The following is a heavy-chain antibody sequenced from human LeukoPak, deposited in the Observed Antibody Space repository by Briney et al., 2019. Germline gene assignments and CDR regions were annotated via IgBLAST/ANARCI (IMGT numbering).Heavy chain of an antibody. Sequence: SETLSRTCAVYGGSLINYYWSWIRQSPGKGLEWIGDIDHSGGTSYNPALRSRVTMSIDPSRNQFYLKINSVTASDTAVYYCAMVLWQSARPEPWDQGSLVTVSS. D-gene: IGHD2/OR15-2a*01. V-gene: IGHV4-34*01. CDR2: IDHSGGT. CDR1: GGSLINYY. CDR3: AMVLWQSARPEP. J-gene: IGHJ5*02.